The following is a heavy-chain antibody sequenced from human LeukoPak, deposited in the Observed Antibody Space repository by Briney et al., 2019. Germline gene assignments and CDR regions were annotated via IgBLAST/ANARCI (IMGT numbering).Heavy chain of an antibody. CDR2: IIPIFGTA. V-gene: IGHV1-69*13. CDR3: ARERQQLGYFDY. CDR1: GGTFSSYA. J-gene: IGHJ4*02. Sequence: GASVKVSCKASGGTFSSYAMSWVRQAPGQGLEWMGGIIPIFGTANYAQKFQGRVTITADESTSTAYMELSSLRSEDTAVYYCARERQQLGYFDYWGQGTLVTVSS. D-gene: IGHD6-13*01.